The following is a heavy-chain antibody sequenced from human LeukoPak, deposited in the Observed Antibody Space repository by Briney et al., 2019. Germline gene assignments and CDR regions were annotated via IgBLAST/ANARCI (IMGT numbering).Heavy chain of an antibody. J-gene: IGHJ3*02. CDR3: ARGGRTAGDAFDI. CDR2: ISAYSGDT. D-gene: IGHD6-13*01. V-gene: IGHV1-18*01. Sequence: ASVKVSCKASGYTFTSYGITCVRQAPGQGPEWMGWISAYSGDTAYAQKLLGRVTMTTDTSTSTVYLELRSLRSGDTAVYYCARGGRTAGDAFDIWGQGTMVTVSS. CDR1: GYTFTSYG.